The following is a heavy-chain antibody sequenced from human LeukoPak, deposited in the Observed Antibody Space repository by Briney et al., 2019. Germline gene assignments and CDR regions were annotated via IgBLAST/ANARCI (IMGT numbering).Heavy chain of an antibody. CDR2: IRSDGINK. CDR1: GFIFNNHG. D-gene: IGHD2/OR15-2a*01. CDR3: AKAVDGTYCLPVDS. V-gene: IGHV3-30*02. Sequence: GGSPRLSCAASGFIFNNHGMHWVRQAPGKGLEWVSFIRSDGINKYYADAVKGRFTISRDDSKNTLYLQMNNLRPEDTGVYYCAKAVDGTYCLPVDSWGQGALITVSS. J-gene: IGHJ4*02.